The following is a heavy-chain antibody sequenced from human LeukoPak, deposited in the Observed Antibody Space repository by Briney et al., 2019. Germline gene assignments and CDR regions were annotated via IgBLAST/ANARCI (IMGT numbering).Heavy chain of an antibody. Sequence: GASVKVSCKASGYTFTSYGISWVRQAPGQGLEWMGWISAYNGNTNYAQKLQGRVTMTTDTSTSTAYMELRSLRSDDTAVYYCARNPHYQLLNNWFDPWGQGTLVTVSS. CDR2: ISAYNGNT. CDR3: ARNPHYQLLNNWFDP. V-gene: IGHV1-18*01. CDR1: GYTFTSYG. J-gene: IGHJ5*02. D-gene: IGHD2-2*01.